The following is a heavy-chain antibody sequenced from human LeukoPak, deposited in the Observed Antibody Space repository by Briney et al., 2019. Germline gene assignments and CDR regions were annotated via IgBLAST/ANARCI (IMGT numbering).Heavy chain of an antibody. D-gene: IGHD3-10*01. CDR1: GGSISSYY. V-gene: IGHV4-4*07. CDR3: ARESSSYGSNYYGMDV. CDR2: IYTSGST. J-gene: IGHJ6*02. Sequence: PSETLSLTCTVSGGSISSYYWSWIRQPAGKGLEWIGRIYTSGSTNYNPSLKSRVTMSVDTSKNQFSLKLSSVTAADTAVYYCARESSSYGSNYYGMDVWGQGTTVTVSS.